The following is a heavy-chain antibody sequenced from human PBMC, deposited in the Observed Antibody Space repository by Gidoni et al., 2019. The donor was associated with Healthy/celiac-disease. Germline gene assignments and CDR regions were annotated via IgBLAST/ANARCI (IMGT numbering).Heavy chain of an antibody. Sequence: EVQLVESGGGLVQPGGSLRLSCAASGFTFRRYWLSWVRQAPGKGLEWVANIKQDGSEKYYVDSVKGRFTISRDNAKNSLYLQMNSLRAEDTAVYYCARDGTDIVVVPAADGMDVWGQGTTVTVSS. CDR1: GFTFRRYW. D-gene: IGHD2-2*01. CDR3: ARDGTDIVVVPAADGMDV. J-gene: IGHJ6*02. V-gene: IGHV3-7*03. CDR2: IKQDGSEK.